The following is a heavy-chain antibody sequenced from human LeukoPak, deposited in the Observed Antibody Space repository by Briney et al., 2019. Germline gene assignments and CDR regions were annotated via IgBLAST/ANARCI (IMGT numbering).Heavy chain of an antibody. V-gene: IGHV1-69*05. CDR3: ARGLSWGSEEFDY. J-gene: IGHJ4*02. CDR2: IIPISGTA. Sequence: SVKVSCKASGGTFSSYAISWVRQAPGQGLEWMGRIIPISGTANYAQKFQGRVTITTDESTSTAYMELSSLRSEDTAVYYCARGLSWGSEEFDYWGQGALVTVSS. CDR1: GGTFSSYA. D-gene: IGHD7-27*01.